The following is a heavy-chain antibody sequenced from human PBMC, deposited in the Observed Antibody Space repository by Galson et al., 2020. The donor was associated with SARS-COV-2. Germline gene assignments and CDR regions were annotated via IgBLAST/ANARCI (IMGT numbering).Heavy chain of an antibody. CDR3: AREGCSGGSCYSAY. D-gene: IGHD2-15*01. CDR2: ISAYNGDT. J-gene: IGHJ4*02. CDR1: GYTFTSYG. V-gene: IGHV1-18*01. Sequence: GESLKISCKASGYTFTSYGISWVRQAPGQGLEWMGWISAYNGDTNYAQKLQGRVTMTTDTSTSTAYMELRSLRSDDTAVYYCAREGCSGGSCYSAYWGQGTLVTVSS.